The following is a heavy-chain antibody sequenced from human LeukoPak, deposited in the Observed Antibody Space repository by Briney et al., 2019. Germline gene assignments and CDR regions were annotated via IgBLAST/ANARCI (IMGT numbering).Heavy chain of an antibody. CDR2: VNQDGGAK. V-gene: IGHV3-7*01. J-gene: IGHJ4*02. Sequence: PGGSLRLSCVTSGFTFSSHWMFGVRQAPGKGLEWVANVNQDGGAKFYVDSVKGRFTISRDNAKNSLYLQMTSLRVEDTAVYFCASKGGYDHHWGQGTLVTVSS. D-gene: IGHD5-12*01. CDR3: ASKGGYDHH. CDR1: GFTFSSHW.